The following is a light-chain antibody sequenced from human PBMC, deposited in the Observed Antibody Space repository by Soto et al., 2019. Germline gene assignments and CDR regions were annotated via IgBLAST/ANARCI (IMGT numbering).Light chain of an antibody. Sequence: EIVLTQSPGTLYLSPGEIATLSCRASQTVSSYFLAWYQQKPGQAPRLLIYGTSNRATGIPDRFSGSGSGTDFTLTISRLQPEDFSVYYCQHYGGSPLYSFGQGTKLEI. CDR1: QTVSSYF. CDR2: GTS. J-gene: IGKJ2*01. CDR3: QHYGGSPLYS. V-gene: IGKV3-20*01.